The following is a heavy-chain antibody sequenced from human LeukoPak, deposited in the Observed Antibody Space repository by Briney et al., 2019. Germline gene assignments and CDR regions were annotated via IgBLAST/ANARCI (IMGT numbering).Heavy chain of an antibody. CDR2: ISSSSSYI. J-gene: IGHJ3*02. D-gene: IGHD3-3*01. Sequence: GGSLRLSCAASGFTFSSYSMNWVRQAPGKGLEWVSSISSSSSYIYYADSVKGRFTISRDNAKNSLYLQMNSLRAEDTAVYYCAKDDGIFGVVIPINAFDIWGQGTMVTVSS. CDR3: AKDDGIFGVVIPINAFDI. CDR1: GFTFSSYS. V-gene: IGHV3-21*01.